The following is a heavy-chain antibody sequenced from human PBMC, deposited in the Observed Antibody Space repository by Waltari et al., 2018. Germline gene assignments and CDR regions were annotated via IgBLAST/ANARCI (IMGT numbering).Heavy chain of an antibody. CDR2: ISGSGCNT. J-gene: IGHJ4*02. CDR1: GFTFRSYA. D-gene: IGHD6-19*01. Sequence: EAQLLESGGGLVQPGVSLRLDCAASGFTFRSYAMSWVRQAAGQGREWVSTISGSGCNTYYVDSVKGRFTISRDDSKNTLYLQMNSLRAEDTAVYYCAKRGDSSGWWAFDYWGQGTLVTVSS. CDR3: AKRGDSSGWWAFDY. V-gene: IGHV3-23*01.